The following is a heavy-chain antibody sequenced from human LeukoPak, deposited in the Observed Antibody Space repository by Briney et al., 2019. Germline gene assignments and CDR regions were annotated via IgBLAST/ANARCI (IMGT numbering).Heavy chain of an antibody. CDR2: INPKSGGT. V-gene: IGHV1-2*02. Sequence: ASVKVSCKASGYTFTGYYMHWVRQAPGQGLEWMGWINPKSGGTNYAQKFQGRVTMTRDTSISTAYMELSRLRSDDTAVYYCARSNYYDSSASDYWGQGSLVTVSS. CDR3: ARSNYYDSSASDY. CDR1: GYTFTGYY. J-gene: IGHJ4*02. D-gene: IGHD3-22*01.